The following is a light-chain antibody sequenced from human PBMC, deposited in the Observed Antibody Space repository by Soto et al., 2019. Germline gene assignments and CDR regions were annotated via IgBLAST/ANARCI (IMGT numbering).Light chain of an antibody. V-gene: IGKV3-15*01. CDR1: QSLGSS. J-gene: IGKJ1*01. CDR2: GAX. CDR3: QQYNNWPPWT. Sequence: EIVMTQSPATLSVSPGEGATLSCRARQSLGSSLSLYQQKPVDGPXXLXXGAXXXGRFMXXRFSGRGSGTEFTLTISSLQSEDFAVYYCQQYNNWPPWTFGQGTKVDIK.